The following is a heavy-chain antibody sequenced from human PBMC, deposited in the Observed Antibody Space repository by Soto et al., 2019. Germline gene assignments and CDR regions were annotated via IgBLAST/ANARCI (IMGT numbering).Heavy chain of an antibody. CDR2: ISGSGDRT. CDR1: GFAFNTYA. CDR3: ANSYRGGSGNSNF. J-gene: IGHJ4*02. D-gene: IGHD3-10*01. Sequence: EVQLLESGGGLVQPGGSLRLSCAASGFAFNTYAMDWVRQAPGKGLEWVSSISGSGDRTYYADSVKGRFTISRDNSENTLYLEMNSLRAEDTAVYYCANSYRGGSGNSNFWGQGTLVNVSS. V-gene: IGHV3-23*01.